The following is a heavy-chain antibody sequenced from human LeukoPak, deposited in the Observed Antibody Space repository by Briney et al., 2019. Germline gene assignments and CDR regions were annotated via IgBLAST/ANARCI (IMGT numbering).Heavy chain of an antibody. Sequence: GGSLRLSCAASGFTFDDYAMHWVRQAPGKGLEWVSLISGDGGSTYYADSVKGRFTISRDNSKNSLYLQMNSLRTEDTASYYCAKDGRIYDILTGYYPGYFDYWGQGTLVTVSS. D-gene: IGHD3-9*01. CDR2: ISGDGGST. CDR3: AKDGRIYDILTGYYPGYFDY. J-gene: IGHJ4*02. CDR1: GFTFDDYA. V-gene: IGHV3-43*02.